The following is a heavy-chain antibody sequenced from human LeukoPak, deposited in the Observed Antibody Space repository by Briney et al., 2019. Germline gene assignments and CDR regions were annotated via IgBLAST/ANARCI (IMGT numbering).Heavy chain of an antibody. CDR1: GGSISSYY. Sequence: PSETLSLTCTVSGGSISSYYWSWIRQPAGKGLEWIGRIYTSGSTNYNPSLKSRVTMSVDTSKNQFSLKLSSVTAADTAVYYCARDRVSPSGKYFDLWGRGTLVTVSS. V-gene: IGHV4-4*07. D-gene: IGHD3-10*01. J-gene: IGHJ2*01. CDR3: ARDRVSPSGKYFDL. CDR2: IYTSGST.